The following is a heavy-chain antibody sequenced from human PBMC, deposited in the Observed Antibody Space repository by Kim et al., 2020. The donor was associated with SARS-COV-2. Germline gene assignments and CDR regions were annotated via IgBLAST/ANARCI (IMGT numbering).Heavy chain of an antibody. CDR3: AKGDQRNSYDSSGYGGLFDY. CDR2: ISASGGTT. D-gene: IGHD3-22*01. Sequence: GGSLRLSCAASGFTFSSYAMSWVRQAPGKGLEWVSTISASGGTTYYADSVKGRFTISRDNSKNTLYLQMNSLRAEDTAVYYCAKGDQRNSYDSSGYGGLFDYWGQGTLVTVSS. J-gene: IGHJ4*02. CDR1: GFTFSSYA. V-gene: IGHV3-23*01.